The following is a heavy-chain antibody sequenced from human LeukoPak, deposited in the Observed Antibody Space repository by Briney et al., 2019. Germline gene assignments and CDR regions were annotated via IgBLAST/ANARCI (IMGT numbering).Heavy chain of an antibody. CDR3: ARRKYSDTWFDP. CDR2: VYPAGSII. V-gene: IGHV5-51*01. Sequence: GESLKISCKGSEYDFANYWIGWVRQMPGKGLEWMGIVYPAGSIIQYSPSFQGQVTVSVDRSISTAYLQWTSLRASDSAMYFCARRKYSDTWFDPWGQGTLVTVSS. CDR1: EYDFANYW. D-gene: IGHD1-14*01. J-gene: IGHJ5*02.